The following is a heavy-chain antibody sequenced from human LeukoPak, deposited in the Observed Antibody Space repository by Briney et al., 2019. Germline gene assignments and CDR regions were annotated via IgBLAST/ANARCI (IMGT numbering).Heavy chain of an antibody. J-gene: IGHJ4*02. CDR2: LSAAGRTI. V-gene: IGHV3-48*01. CDR1: GFALTSYS. CDR3: ARGGYTYGLDS. D-gene: IGHD5-18*01. Sequence: GGSLRLSCAASGFALTSYSMNWVRQAQGKGLEWISYLSAAGRTIYYADSVQGRFSISRDTAKNTVSLQMGSLRADDTAVYYCARGGYTYGLDSWGQGVLVVVSS.